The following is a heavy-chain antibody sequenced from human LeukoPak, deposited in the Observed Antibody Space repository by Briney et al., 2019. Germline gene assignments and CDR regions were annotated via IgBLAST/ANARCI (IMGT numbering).Heavy chain of an antibody. J-gene: IGHJ5*02. CDR1: GYTFTGYF. CDR3: ARAPYCSGGSCYSGGVYWFDP. D-gene: IGHD2-15*01. CDR2: INPNSGGT. V-gene: IGHV1-2*02. Sequence: GASVKVSCKASGYTFTGYFMHWVRQAPGQGLERMGWINPNSGGTRYAQKFQGRVTMTRDTSISTAYMELSSLRSDDTAVYYCARAPYCSGGSCYSGGVYWFDPWGQGTLVTVSS.